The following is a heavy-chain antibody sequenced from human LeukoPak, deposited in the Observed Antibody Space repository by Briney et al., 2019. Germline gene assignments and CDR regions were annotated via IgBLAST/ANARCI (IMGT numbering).Heavy chain of an antibody. D-gene: IGHD4-17*01. Sequence: PGGSLRLSCAASVFTFSSYSMNWVRQAPGKGLEWVSSISSSSSYIYYADSVKGRFTISRDNAKNSLYLQMNSLRAEDTAVYYCAKDDYGDYARGAFDIWGQGTMVTVSS. J-gene: IGHJ3*02. CDR2: ISSSSSYI. V-gene: IGHV3-21*04. CDR3: AKDDYGDYARGAFDI. CDR1: VFTFSSYS.